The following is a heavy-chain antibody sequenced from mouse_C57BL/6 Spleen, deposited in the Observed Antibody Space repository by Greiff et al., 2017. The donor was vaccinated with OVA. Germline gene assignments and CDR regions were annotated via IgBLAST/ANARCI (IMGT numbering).Heavy chain of an antibody. CDR3: ARPHYGSSYFYWYFDV. V-gene: IGHV5-17*01. Sequence: DVMLVESGGGLVKPGGSLKLSCAASGFTFSDYGMHWVRQAPEKGLEWVAYISSGSSTIYYADTVKGRFTISRDNAKNTLFLQMTSLRSEDTAMYYCARPHYGSSYFYWYFDVWGTGTTVTVSS. D-gene: IGHD1-1*01. CDR2: ISSGSSTI. J-gene: IGHJ1*03. CDR1: GFTFSDYG.